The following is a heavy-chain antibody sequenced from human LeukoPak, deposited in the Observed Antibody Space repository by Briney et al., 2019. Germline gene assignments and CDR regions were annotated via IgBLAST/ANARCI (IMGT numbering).Heavy chain of an antibody. Sequence: SQTLSLTCAISGDSVSSNSAAWNWIRQSPSRGLEWLGSTYHTSKWYNDYAISVKSRITINPDTSKNQFSLQLRSVTPEDTAVYYCARDLPPGAAGVTGPFDYWGQGTLVTVSA. CDR1: GDSVSSNSAA. CDR2: TYHTSKWYN. J-gene: IGHJ4*02. D-gene: IGHD6-13*01. V-gene: IGHV6-1*01. CDR3: ARDLPPGAAGVTGPFDY.